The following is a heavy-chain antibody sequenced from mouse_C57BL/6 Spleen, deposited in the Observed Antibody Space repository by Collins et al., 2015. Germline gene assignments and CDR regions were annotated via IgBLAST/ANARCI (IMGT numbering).Heavy chain of an antibody. V-gene: IGHV1-52*01. Sequence: VQLQQPGAELVRPGSSVKLSCKASGYTFTSYWMHWVKQRPIQGLEWIGNIDPSDSETHYNQKFKDKATLTVDKSSSTAYMQLSSLTSEDSAVYYCARSDYDYDRAWFAYWGQGTLVTVSA. D-gene: IGHD2-4*01. CDR2: IDPSDSET. CDR1: GYTFTSYW. CDR3: ARSDYDYDRAWFAY. J-gene: IGHJ3*01.